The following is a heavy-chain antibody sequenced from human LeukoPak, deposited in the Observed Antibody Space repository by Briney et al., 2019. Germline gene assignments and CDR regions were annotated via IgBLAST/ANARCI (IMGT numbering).Heavy chain of an antibody. D-gene: IGHD6-13*01. CDR1: GFSFSTYS. CDR3: ARTAPGTANYC. J-gene: IGHJ4*02. CDR2: ISASGGDT. Sequence: GGSLRLSCAASGFSFSTYSFSWVRQAPGKGLEWVSGISASGGDTFYADSVKGRFTISRDNSKNTLYLQMNSLRAEDTAVYYCARTAPGTANYCWGQGTLVTVSS. V-gene: IGHV3-23*01.